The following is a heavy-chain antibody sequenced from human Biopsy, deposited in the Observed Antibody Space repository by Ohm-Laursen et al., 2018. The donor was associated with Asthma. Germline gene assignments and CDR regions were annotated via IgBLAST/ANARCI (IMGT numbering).Heavy chain of an antibody. CDR1: GGSISSGGHY. V-gene: IGHV4-31*03. CDR3: ARWGSFGFDY. CDR2: IYYSGST. J-gene: IGHJ4*02. D-gene: IGHD7-27*01. Sequence: TLSLTCTVSGGSISSGGHYWSWIRQHPGKGLEWIGYIYYSGSTYYNLSLKSRVTISVDTSKNQFSLNLSSVTAADTVVYYCARWGSFGFDYWGQGTLVTVSS.